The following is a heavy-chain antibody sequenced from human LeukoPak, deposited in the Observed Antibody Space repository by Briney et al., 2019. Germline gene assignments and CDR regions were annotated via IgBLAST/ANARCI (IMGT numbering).Heavy chain of an antibody. CDR1: GVSISSYY. V-gene: IGHV4-59*01. CDR3: ARLYYYDSSDSLNFDY. Sequence: SETLSLTCSVSGVSISSYYWSWIRQPPGKGLEWVAYLSYSGSTNYNPSLKSRLTISVDTSKNQFSLKLTSVTAADTAVYYCARLYYYDSSDSLNFDYWGQGTLVTVSS. CDR2: LSYSGST. J-gene: IGHJ4*02. D-gene: IGHD3-22*01.